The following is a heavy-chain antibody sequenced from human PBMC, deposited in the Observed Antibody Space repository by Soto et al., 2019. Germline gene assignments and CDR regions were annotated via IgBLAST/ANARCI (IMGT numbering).Heavy chain of an antibody. D-gene: IGHD6-13*01. V-gene: IGHV4-59*08. Sequence: QVQLQESGPGLVKPSETLSLTCTVSGGSISSYYWSWIRQPPGKGLEWIGYIYYSGSTNYNPSLTSRVTISVDTSKNQCSLKLSSVTAADTAVYYCAKSWPIDYWGQGTLVTVSS. CDR2: IYYSGST. J-gene: IGHJ4*02. CDR3: AKSWPIDY. CDR1: GGSISSYY.